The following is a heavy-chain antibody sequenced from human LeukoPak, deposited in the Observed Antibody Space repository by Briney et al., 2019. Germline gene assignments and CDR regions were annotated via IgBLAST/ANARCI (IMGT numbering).Heavy chain of an antibody. CDR2: ISSSSSYI. Sequence: GGSLRLSCAASGFTFSSYAMNWVRQAPGKGLEWVSSISSSSSYIYYADSVKGRFTISRDNAKNSLYLQMNSLRAEDTAVYYCARDPEGYSSGWYVAYYFDYWGQGTLVTVSS. J-gene: IGHJ4*02. CDR3: ARDPEGYSSGWYVAYYFDY. V-gene: IGHV3-21*01. CDR1: GFTFSSYA. D-gene: IGHD6-19*01.